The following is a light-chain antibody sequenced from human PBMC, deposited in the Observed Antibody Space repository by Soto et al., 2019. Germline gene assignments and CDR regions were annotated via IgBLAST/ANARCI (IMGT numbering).Light chain of an antibody. CDR1: QSVSSY. V-gene: IGKV3-11*01. CDR3: QQRSNWPPIT. J-gene: IGKJ5*01. Sequence: IVLTQSPATLSLSPGERATLSCRASQSVSSYLAWYHQKPGQAPRLLIYDASNRATGIPARFSGSGSGTDFTLTISSLETEDFAAYYCQQRSNWPPITFGQGTRLEIK. CDR2: DAS.